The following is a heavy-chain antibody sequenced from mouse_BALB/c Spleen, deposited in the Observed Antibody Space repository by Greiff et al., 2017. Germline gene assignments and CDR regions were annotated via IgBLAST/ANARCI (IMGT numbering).Heavy chain of an antibody. V-gene: IGHV14-3*02. CDR3: ALYATYAMDY. CDR1: GFNIKDTY. Sequence: VQLQQSGAELVKPGASVKLSCTASGFNIKDTYMHWVKQRPEQGLEWIGRIDPANGNTKYDPKFQGKATITADTSSITAYLQLSSLTSEDTAVYYCALYATYAMDYWGQGTSVTVSS. J-gene: IGHJ4*01. D-gene: IGHD2-12*01. CDR2: IDPANGNT.